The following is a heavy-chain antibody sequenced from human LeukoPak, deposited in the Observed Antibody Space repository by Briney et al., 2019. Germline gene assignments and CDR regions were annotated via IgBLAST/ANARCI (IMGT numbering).Heavy chain of an antibody. CDR1: GFTVSSNY. D-gene: IGHD5-24*01. V-gene: IGHV3-53*01. J-gene: IGHJ4*02. CDR3: ARGAGYNYPYYFDY. CDR2: IYGGGNI. Sequence: GGSLRLSCAAAGFTVSSNYMNWVRQAPGKGLEWVSVIYGGGNIYYADSVKGRFAISRDNSKSTLYLQMNSLRAEDTAVYYCARGAGYNYPYYFDYWGQGTLVTVSS.